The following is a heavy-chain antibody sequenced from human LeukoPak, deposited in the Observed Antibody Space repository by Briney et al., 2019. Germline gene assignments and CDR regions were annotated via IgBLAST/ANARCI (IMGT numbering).Heavy chain of an antibody. Sequence: RASETLSLTCSVSGGSIRSNLYYWAWIRQSPGKGLEWIGSIFYSGNTYYNSSLKSRVTITVHTSKTQFSLNLTSVTAADTAVYYCAKEVAGPWGQGTRVTVSS. V-gene: IGHV4-39*07. CDR1: GGSIRSNLYY. CDR3: AKEVAGP. J-gene: IGHJ5*02. CDR2: IFYSGNT.